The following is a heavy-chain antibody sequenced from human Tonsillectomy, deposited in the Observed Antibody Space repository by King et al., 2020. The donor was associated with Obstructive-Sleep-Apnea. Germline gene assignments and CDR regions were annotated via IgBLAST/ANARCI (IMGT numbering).Heavy chain of an antibody. CDR2: ISYDGSTK. Sequence: VQLVESGGGVVQPGRSLRLSCEVSGFTFSNYPMHWVRQAPGKGLEWVAAISYDGSTKYYADSVKGRFTISGDISNDTLFLQMNSLRFEDTAVYYCARGPDPLVLEGLLSFEYWGRGTLVTVSS. CDR3: ARGPDPLVLEGLLSFEY. J-gene: IGHJ4*02. CDR1: GFTFSNYP. V-gene: IGHV3-30-3*01. D-gene: IGHD3-3*01.